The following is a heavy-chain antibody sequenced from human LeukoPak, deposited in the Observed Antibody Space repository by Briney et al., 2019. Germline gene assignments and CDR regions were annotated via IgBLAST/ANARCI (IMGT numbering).Heavy chain of an antibody. CDR3: ARVLFYSSGNKSNRVDY. V-gene: IGHV1-2*02. J-gene: IGHJ4*02. D-gene: IGHD6-19*01. CDR1: GYTFSDYY. Sequence: ASVKVSCKASGYTFSDYYIYWVRQAPGQGLEWMGWINPDSGGTNYAQKFQGRVTMTRDTSIRTAYMELSRLRSDDTAVYYCARVLFYSSGNKSNRVDYWGQGTLVTVSS. CDR2: INPDSGGT.